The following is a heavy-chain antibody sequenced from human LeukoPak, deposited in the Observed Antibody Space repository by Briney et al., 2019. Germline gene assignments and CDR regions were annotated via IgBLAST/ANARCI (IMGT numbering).Heavy chain of an antibody. D-gene: IGHD3-22*01. V-gene: IGHV1-18*01. CDR1: GYTFTIYG. J-gene: IGHJ3*02. Sequence: ASVKVSCKASGYTFTIYGISWVRQAPGQGLEWMGWISAYNGNTHYAQKLQGRVTMTTDTSTSTAYMELRSLRSDDTAVYYCARARYYDSNRLYAFDIWGQGTMVTVSS. CDR3: ARARYYDSNRLYAFDI. CDR2: ISAYNGNT.